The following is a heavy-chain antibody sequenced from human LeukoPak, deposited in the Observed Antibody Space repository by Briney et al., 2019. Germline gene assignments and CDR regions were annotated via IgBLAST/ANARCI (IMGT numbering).Heavy chain of an antibody. V-gene: IGHV4-34*01. Sequence: SETLSLTCAVSEMSFSAYYWNWIRQSPGKGLEWIGEINYGGSTKYTPSLEGRGTILIDTSKNQFSLKLTSVAAADTAVYYCARGFPPGSGSRGSHAFDVWGQGTMVTVSS. CDR1: EMSFSAYY. CDR2: INYGGST. CDR3: ARGFPPGSGSRGSHAFDV. D-gene: IGHD6-19*01. J-gene: IGHJ3*01.